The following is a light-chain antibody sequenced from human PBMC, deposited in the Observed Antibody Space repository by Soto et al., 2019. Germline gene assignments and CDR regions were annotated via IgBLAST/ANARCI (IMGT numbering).Light chain of an antibody. Sequence: EILMTQSPVILSVSPGDRATLSCRASQNVTSDLAWYQQKPGQAPRIFIYSESTIAIDIPARFSGSGSGTEFTLTISSMKFEAFDVYSCHRYNKWPHLYTFGQGTKLEIK. CDR1: QNVTSD. J-gene: IGKJ2*01. CDR2: SES. CDR3: HRYNKWPHLYT. V-gene: IGKV3-15*01.